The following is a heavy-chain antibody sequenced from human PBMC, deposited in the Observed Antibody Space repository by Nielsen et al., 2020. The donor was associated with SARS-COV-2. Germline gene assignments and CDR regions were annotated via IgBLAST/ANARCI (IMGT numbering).Heavy chain of an antibody. Sequence: WVRQAPGQGLEWMGGIIPIFGTANYAQKFQGRVTITADKSTSTAYMELSSLRSEDTAVYYCASRYCSSTSCYRSNGMDVWGQGTTVTSP. D-gene: IGHD2-2*01. CDR3: ASRYCSSTSCYRSNGMDV. CDR2: IIPIFGTA. V-gene: IGHV1-69*06. J-gene: IGHJ6*02.